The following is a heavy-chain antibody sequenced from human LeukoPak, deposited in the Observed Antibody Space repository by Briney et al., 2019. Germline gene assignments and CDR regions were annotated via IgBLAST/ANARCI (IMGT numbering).Heavy chain of an antibody. CDR2: IYTSGST. V-gene: IGHV4-61*02. D-gene: IGHD1-20*01. Sequence: PSETLSLTCTVSGGSISSGSYYWSWIRQPAGKGLEWIGRIYTSGSTNYNPSLKSRVTISVDTSKNQFSLKLSSVTAADTAVYYCACNRYNWINWGQGTLVTVSS. CDR1: GGSISSGSYY. CDR3: ACNRYNWIN. J-gene: IGHJ4*02.